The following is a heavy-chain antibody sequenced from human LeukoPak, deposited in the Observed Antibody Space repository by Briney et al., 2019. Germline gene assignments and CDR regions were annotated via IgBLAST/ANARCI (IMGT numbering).Heavy chain of an antibody. Sequence: GGSLRLSCAASEFAFSAYNMSWVRQAPGKGLEWVSYISTGSSTTYYADSVKGRFAISRDNVENSLYLQMNSLIDEDTAVYYCARVAAGYSVNYFDYWGQGTLVTVSS. CDR2: ISTGSSTT. J-gene: IGHJ4*02. V-gene: IGHV3-48*02. D-gene: IGHD4-23*01. CDR3: ARVAAGYSVNYFDY. CDR1: EFAFSAYN.